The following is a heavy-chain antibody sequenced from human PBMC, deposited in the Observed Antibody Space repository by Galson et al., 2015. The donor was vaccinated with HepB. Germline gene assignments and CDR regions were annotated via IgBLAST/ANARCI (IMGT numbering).Heavy chain of an antibody. Sequence: SVKVSCKASNSTFSSYGFNWVRQAPGQGLEWMGWVSSYNGDKNYAQQYQGRVTMTTDTSTNTDYMELRSLRSDDTAVYYCAGDPHFTGYYRSWGQGTLVTVSS. CDR3: AGDPHFTGYYRS. D-gene: IGHD3-9*01. CDR1: NSTFSSYG. V-gene: IGHV1-18*01. J-gene: IGHJ5*02. CDR2: VSSYNGDK.